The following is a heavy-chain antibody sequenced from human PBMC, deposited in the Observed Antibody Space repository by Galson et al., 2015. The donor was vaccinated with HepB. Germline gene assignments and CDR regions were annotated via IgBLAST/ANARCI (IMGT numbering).Heavy chain of an antibody. J-gene: IGHJ3*01. Sequence: QSGAEVKKPGESLRISCKGSGYIFTSFWITWVRLMPGKGLECMGRIDPRDSYINYSPSFQGHVTISADKSITTAYLQWSSLRASDTAIYYCARFRSDSDTFALWGQGTMVTV. V-gene: IGHV5-10-1*01. CDR2: IDPRDSYI. CDR1: GYIFTSFW. D-gene: IGHD2-21*02. CDR3: ARFRSDSDTFAL.